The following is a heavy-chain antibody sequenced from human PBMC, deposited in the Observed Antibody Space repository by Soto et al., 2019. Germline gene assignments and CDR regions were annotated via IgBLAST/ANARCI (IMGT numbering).Heavy chain of an antibody. CDR2: ISWNSGSI. CDR3: AKANGQLAVEY. D-gene: IGHD6-6*01. J-gene: IGHJ4*02. CDR1: GFTFDDYA. Sequence: GGSLRLSCAASGFTFDDYAMHWVRQAPGKGLEWVSGISWNSGSIGYADSVKGRFTIPRDNAKNSLYLQMNSLRAEDTALYYCAKANGQLAVEYWGQGTLVTVSS. V-gene: IGHV3-9*01.